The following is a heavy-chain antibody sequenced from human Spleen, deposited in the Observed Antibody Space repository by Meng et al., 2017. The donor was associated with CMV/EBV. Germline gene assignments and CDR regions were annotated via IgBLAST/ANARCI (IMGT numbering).Heavy chain of an antibody. V-gene: IGHV1-2*02. J-gene: IGHJ6*02. Sequence: ASVKVSCKASGYTFTSYGISWVRQAPGQGLEWMGWINPNNGSTNYAQKFQGRVTMTGDTSITTAYMELSRLRSDDMALYYCARVKRYCTGGSCSSTGYYGMDVWGQGTTVTVSS. CDR3: ARVKRYCTGGSCSSTGYYGMDV. CDR1: GYTFTSYG. CDR2: INPNNGST. D-gene: IGHD2-15*01.